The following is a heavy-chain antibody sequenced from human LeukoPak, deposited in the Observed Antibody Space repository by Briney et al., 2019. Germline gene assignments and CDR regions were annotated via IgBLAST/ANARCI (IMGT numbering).Heavy chain of an antibody. V-gene: IGHV4-59*08. CDR2: IYYSGST. CDR1: GGSISSYY. D-gene: IGHD6-13*01. CDR3: ARQGAAGTRYSAFDI. Sequence: SETLSLTCTVSGGSISSYYWSWIRQPPRKGLEWIGYIYYSGSTNYNPSLKSRVTISVDTSKNQFSLKLSSVTAADTAVYYCARQGAAGTRYSAFDIWGQGTMVTVSS. J-gene: IGHJ3*02.